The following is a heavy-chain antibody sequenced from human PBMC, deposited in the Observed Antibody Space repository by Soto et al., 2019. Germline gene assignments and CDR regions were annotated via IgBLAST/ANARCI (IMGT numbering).Heavy chain of an antibody. CDR1: GGTFSSYA. V-gene: IGHV1-69*13. Sequence: ASVKVSCKASGGTFSSYAISWVRQAPGQGLEWMGGIIPIFGTANYAQKFQGRVTITADESTSTAYMELSSLRSEDTAVYYCATDKPFSSSSLYYYYGMDVWGQGTTVTVSS. CDR3: ATDKPFSSSSLYYYYGMDV. D-gene: IGHD6-6*01. CDR2: IIPIFGTA. J-gene: IGHJ6*02.